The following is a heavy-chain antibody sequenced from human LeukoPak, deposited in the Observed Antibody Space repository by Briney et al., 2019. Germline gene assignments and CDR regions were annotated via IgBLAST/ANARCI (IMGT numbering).Heavy chain of an antibody. J-gene: IGHJ3*01. D-gene: IGHD3-22*01. CDR1: GFTFSSYA. Sequence: GGSLRLSCAASGFTFSSYAMHWVRQAPGKGLQWVAAISYDGSNKYYADSVKGRFTISRDNAKNSLYLQMNSLRAEDTAVYYCARDRVIYYDSSGPEYDWGQGTMVTVSS. CDR2: ISYDGSNK. V-gene: IGHV3-30*03. CDR3: ARDRVIYYDSSGPEYD.